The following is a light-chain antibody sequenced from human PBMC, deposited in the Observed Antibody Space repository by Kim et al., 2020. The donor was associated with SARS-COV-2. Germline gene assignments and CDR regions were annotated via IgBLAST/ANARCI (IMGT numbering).Light chain of an antibody. Sequence: SSELTQDPAVSVALGQTVRITCQGDSLRSYYASWYQQKPGQAPVLVIYGKNNRPSGIPDRFSGSSSGNTASLTITGAQAEDEADYYCNSRDSSGNHLVFGGGTPLNV. V-gene: IGLV3-19*01. CDR2: GKN. J-gene: IGLJ3*02. CDR3: NSRDSSGNHLV. CDR1: SLRSYY.